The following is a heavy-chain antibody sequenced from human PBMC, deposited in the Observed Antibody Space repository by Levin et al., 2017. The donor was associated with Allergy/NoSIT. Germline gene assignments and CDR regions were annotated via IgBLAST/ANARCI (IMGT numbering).Heavy chain of an antibody. Sequence: GESLKISCAASGFTFSSYAMSWVRQAPGKGLEWVSAISGSGGSTYYADSVKGRFTISRDNSKNTLYLQMNSLRAEDTAVYYCAKDHHYYDRPVGAWDFDYWGQGTLVTVSS. J-gene: IGHJ4*02. V-gene: IGHV3-23*01. D-gene: IGHD3-22*01. CDR3: AKDHHYYDRPVGAWDFDY. CDR2: ISGSGGST. CDR1: GFTFSSYA.